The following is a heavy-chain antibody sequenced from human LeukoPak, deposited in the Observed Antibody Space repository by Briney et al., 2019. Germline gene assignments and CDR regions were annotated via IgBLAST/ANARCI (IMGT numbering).Heavy chain of an antibody. D-gene: IGHD1-14*01. V-gene: IGHV3-64D*06. J-gene: IGHJ4*02. CDR3: VKVVANHDFDY. CDR2: ISSSGDST. CDR1: GFSFSIFA. Sequence: PGGSLGLSCAASGFSFSIFAMHGVRQAPGKGREYVSAISSSGDSTNYAASVKGRFTISRDNSKSTLYLQMSSLRPEDTALYYCVKVVANHDFDYWGQGTLVTVSS.